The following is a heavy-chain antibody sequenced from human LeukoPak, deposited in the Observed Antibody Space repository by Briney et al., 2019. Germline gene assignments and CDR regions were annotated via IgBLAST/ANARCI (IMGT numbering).Heavy chain of an antibody. CDR1: GLTFSGSA. Sequence: GGSLTLSCAASGLTFSGSAMHSVRQASRKGLEWVGRIRSKANSYATAYAASVKGRFTISRDYSKNTAYLQMNSLKTEDTAVYYCAREVAVADWFDPWGQGTLVTVSS. V-gene: IGHV3-73*01. J-gene: IGHJ5*02. CDR2: IRSKANSYAT. CDR3: AREVAVADWFDP. D-gene: IGHD6-19*01.